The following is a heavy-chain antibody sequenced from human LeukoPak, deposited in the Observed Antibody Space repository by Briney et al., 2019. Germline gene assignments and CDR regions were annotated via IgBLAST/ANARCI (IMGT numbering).Heavy chain of an antibody. Sequence: SETLSLTCTVSGGSISSYYWSWIRQPPGKGLEWIGEINHSGSNNYNPSRKNRVTISVDTAKDQFSLKLSSVTAADTAVYYCARSGYYDSSGHSELDYWGQGTLVTVSS. D-gene: IGHD3-22*01. CDR1: GGSISSYY. CDR3: ARSGYYDSSGHSELDY. CDR2: INHSGSN. J-gene: IGHJ4*02. V-gene: IGHV4-34*01.